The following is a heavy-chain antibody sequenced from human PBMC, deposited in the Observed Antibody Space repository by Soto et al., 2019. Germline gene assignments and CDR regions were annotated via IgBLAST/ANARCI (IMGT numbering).Heavy chain of an antibody. CDR2: ISSRSSYI. J-gene: IGHJ4*02. V-gene: IGHV3-21*01. CDR1: GFTFSSYS. D-gene: IGHD3-16*02. Sequence: EMQLVESGGGLVKPGGSLRPSCAASGFTFSSYSTNWVRHAPGKGLAWGSSISSRSSYIYYADSVKCQFTISRDNAKNSLNLKMNSLRAEDTAVYYCARGKMITFGGVITSDYWSQGTLVTVSS. CDR3: ARGKMITFGGVITSDY.